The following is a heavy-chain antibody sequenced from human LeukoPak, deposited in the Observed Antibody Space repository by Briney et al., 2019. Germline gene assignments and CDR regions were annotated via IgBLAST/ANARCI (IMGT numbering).Heavy chain of an antibody. CDR1: GFTFRNYG. J-gene: IGHJ4*02. V-gene: IGHV3-33*01. Sequence: GGSLRLSCVASGFTFRNYGMHWVRQAPGKGLEWVAVICYDGDNKDYTDSVRGRFTISRDNSKNTWYLQMYSLSASNTAVYYCARNFKNYYCSGSCYSDLDHWGEGTLVTVSS. D-gene: IGHD3-10*01. CDR2: ICYDGDNK. CDR3: ARNFKNYYCSGSCYSDLDH.